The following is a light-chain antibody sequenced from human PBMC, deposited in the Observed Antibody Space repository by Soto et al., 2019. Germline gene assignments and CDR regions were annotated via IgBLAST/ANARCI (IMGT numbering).Light chain of an antibody. CDR2: DAS. J-gene: IGKJ5*01. Sequence: EIVLTQSPGTLSLSPGERATLSCRASQSVSSSYLAWYQQKPGQAPRLLIYDASSRATGIPDRFSGSGSGTDFTLTISRLEPEDFAVYYCQQDGSSPLTFGQGTRLEIK. CDR3: QQDGSSPLT. V-gene: IGKV3-20*01. CDR1: QSVSSSY.